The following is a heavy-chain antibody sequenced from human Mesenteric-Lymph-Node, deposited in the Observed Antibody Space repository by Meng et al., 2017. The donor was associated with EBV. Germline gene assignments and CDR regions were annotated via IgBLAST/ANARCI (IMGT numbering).Heavy chain of an antibody. CDR2: IDYSGST. Sequence: WIRQPPGKGLEWIGYIDYSGSTTYKPSLKSRVTMSLDTSKNQFSLRLSSVTAADTAVYYCAREAVGATVDHWGQGTLVTVSS. J-gene: IGHJ4*02. V-gene: IGHV4-59*01. D-gene: IGHD1-26*01. CDR3: AREAVGATVDH.